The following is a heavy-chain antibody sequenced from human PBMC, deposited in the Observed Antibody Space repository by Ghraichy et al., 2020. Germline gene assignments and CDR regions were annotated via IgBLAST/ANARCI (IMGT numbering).Heavy chain of an antibody. CDR3: ARVAVGDPPYYYYNGMDV. Sequence: SETLSLTCAVYGGPFGMSSWPWFRRPPGKGLEWFGKKNHSGRTIYNPSSKSRVTISVDTSNNHFSLNLRSVTAADTAVYYCARVAVGDPPYYYYNGMDVWGQGTTVTVSS. D-gene: IGHD2-2*01. V-gene: IGHV4-34*01. J-gene: IGHJ6*02. CDR1: GGPFGMSS. CDR2: KNHSGRT.